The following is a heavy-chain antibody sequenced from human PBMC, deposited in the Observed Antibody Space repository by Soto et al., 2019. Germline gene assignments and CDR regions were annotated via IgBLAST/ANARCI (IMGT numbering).Heavy chain of an antibody. CDR3: ARDPMTGYLQFDY. CDR2: HSSYNGIT. J-gene: IGHJ4*02. V-gene: IGHV1-18*01. Sequence: QVQLVQSGAEVKKPGASVKVSCTASGYTFTTYGISWVRQAPGQGLEWMGGHSSYNGITNYAQKLQVRVTMTTYTSTTKDYMALRSLRSDETDVYYCARDPMTGYLQFDYWGQGTLVTVSS. CDR1: GYTFTTYG. D-gene: IGHD3-9*01.